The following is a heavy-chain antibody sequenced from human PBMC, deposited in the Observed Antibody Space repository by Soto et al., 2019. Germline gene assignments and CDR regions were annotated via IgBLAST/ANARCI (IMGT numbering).Heavy chain of an antibody. CDR3: ARVVATINKGSSWNYYYYYYMDV. Sequence: PSETLSLTWAVYGGSFSGYYWSWIRQPPGKGLEWIGEINHSGSTNYNPSLKSRVTISVDTSKNQFSLKLSSVTAADTAVYYCARVVATINKGSSWNYYYYYYMDVWGKGTTVTVSS. D-gene: IGHD5-12*01. CDR2: INHSGST. J-gene: IGHJ6*03. CDR1: GGSFSGYY. V-gene: IGHV4-34*01.